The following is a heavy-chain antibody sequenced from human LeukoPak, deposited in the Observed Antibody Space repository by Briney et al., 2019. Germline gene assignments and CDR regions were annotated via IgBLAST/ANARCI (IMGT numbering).Heavy chain of an antibody. CDR1: GYTFTSYY. Sequence: ASVKVSCKASGYTFTSYYMHWVRQAPGQGLEWMGIINPSGGSTSYAQKFQGRVTMTRDTSKNQFSLKLSSVTAADTAVYYCARGGRYYYGSGSYYNYWGQGTLVTVSS. V-gene: IGHV1-46*01. CDR3: ARGGRYYYGSGSYYNY. D-gene: IGHD3-10*01. CDR2: INPSGGST. J-gene: IGHJ4*02.